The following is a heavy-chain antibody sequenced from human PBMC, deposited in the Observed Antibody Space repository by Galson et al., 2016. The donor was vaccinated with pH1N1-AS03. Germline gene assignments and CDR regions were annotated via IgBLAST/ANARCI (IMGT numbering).Heavy chain of an antibody. CDR1: GGSITSYH. J-gene: IGHJ4*02. Sequence: SETLSLTCTVSGGSITSYHWSWIRQPPGKGLAWIGHVYSPGRSKYNPSLKSRVTLSLDTTTNQFSLKMTSVTPADTAIYYCARMTYNAFLDSWGQGRPVTVSS. CDR2: VYSPGRS. D-gene: IGHD1-14*01. CDR3: ARMTYNAFLDS. V-gene: IGHV4-59*01.